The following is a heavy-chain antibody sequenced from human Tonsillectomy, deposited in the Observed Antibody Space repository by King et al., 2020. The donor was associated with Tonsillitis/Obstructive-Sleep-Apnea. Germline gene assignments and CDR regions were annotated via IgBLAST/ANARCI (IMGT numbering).Heavy chain of an antibody. CDR2: IYYSGST. D-gene: IGHD3-9*01. Sequence: VQLQESGPGLVKPSETLSLTCTVSGGSISSYYWSWLRQPPGKGLEWIGYIYYSGSTNYNPSLKSRVTISVDTSKNQFSLKLSSVTAADTAVYYCAIVPTGLYYYYYMDVWGKGTTVTVSS. V-gene: IGHV4-59*08. CDR1: GGSISSYY. CDR3: AIVPTGLYYYYYMDV. J-gene: IGHJ6*03.